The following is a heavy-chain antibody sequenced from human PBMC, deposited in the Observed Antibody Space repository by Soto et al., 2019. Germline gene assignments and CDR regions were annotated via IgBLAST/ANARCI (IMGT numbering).Heavy chain of an antibody. CDR3: ARLVLVDDYGDYGESGENWFDP. D-gene: IGHD4-17*01. Sequence: SETLSLTCTVSGGSISSSSYYWGWIRQPPGKGLEWIGSIYYSGSTYYNPSLKSRVTISVDTSKNQFSLKLSSVTAADTAVYYCARLVLVDDYGDYGESGENWFDPWGQGTLVTVSS. J-gene: IGHJ5*02. CDR2: IYYSGST. CDR1: GGSISSSSYY. V-gene: IGHV4-39*01.